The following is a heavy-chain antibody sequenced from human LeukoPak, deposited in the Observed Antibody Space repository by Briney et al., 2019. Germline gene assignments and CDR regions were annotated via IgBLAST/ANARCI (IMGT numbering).Heavy chain of an antibody. CDR2: IKLDGSEK. D-gene: IGHD3-3*01. J-gene: IGHJ4*02. CDR3: ARDQYDTWSRRGNFDS. Sequence: GGSLRLSCAASGFTFSSYWMSWVRQAPGKGLEWVANIKLDGSEKNYVDSVKGRFTISRDNTENSLYLQMNSLRVEDTAVFYCARDQYDTWSRRGNFDSWGQGTLVIVSS. V-gene: IGHV3-7*03. CDR1: GFTFSSYW.